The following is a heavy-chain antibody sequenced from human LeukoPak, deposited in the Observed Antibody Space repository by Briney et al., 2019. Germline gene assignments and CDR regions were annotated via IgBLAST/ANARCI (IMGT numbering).Heavy chain of an antibody. J-gene: IGHJ4*02. CDR1: GFTFRSQA. Sequence: GGSLRLSCVGSGFTFRSQAMSWVRQAPEKGLEFVSGIYENGGTTYYADSVKGRFSISRDNSKNTLYLQMDSLRGEDTAVYYCAKDFRIGYSAHFDYWGQGALVTVSS. CDR3: AKDFRIGYSAHFDY. V-gene: IGHV3-23*01. D-gene: IGHD2-21*01. CDR2: IYENGGTT.